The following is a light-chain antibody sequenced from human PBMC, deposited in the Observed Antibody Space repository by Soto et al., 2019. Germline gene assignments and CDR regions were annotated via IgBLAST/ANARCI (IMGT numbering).Light chain of an antibody. J-gene: IGKJ1*01. CDR1: QSVSNNY. CDR3: QQYGSSGT. V-gene: IGKV3-20*01. Sequence: EIGLTQSPGTLSLSGGERATLCSRASQSVSNNYLAWYQQKPCQAPRLLIYGASNRATGIPDRFSGSGSGTDFTLTISRLEPEDFAVYYCQQYGSSGTFGQGTKVDI. CDR2: GAS.